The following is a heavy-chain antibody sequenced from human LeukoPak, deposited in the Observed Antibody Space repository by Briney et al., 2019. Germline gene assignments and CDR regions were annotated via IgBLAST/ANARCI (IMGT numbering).Heavy chain of an antibody. D-gene: IGHD2-2*01. V-gene: IGHV1-69*05. CDR3: ATRGYCSSTSCPRTQYYYYYYMDV. Sequence: SVKVSCKASGYTFTSYDINWVRQATGQGLEWMGRIIPIFGTANYAQKFQGRVTITTDESTSTAYMELSSLRSEDTAVYYCATRGYCSSTSCPRTQYYYYYYMDVWGKGTTVTVSS. CDR1: GYTFTSYD. J-gene: IGHJ6*03. CDR2: IIPIFGTA.